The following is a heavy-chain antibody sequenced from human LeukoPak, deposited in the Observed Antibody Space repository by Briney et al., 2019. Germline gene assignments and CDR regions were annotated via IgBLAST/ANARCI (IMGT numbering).Heavy chain of an antibody. CDR3: ASGRSGYDFDLYSSGWYEYYFDY. CDR1: GFTFSSYG. Sequence: GGSLRLSCAASGFTFSSYGMSWVRQAPGKGLEWVSAISGSGGSTYYADSVKGRFTISRDNAKNSLYLQMNSLRAEDTAVYYCASGRSGYDFDLYSSGWYEYYFDYWGQGTLVTVSS. CDR2: ISGSGGST. D-gene: IGHD6-19*01. V-gene: IGHV3-23*01. J-gene: IGHJ4*02.